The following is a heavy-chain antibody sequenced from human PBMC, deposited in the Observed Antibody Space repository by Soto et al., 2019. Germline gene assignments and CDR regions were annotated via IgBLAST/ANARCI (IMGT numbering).Heavy chain of an antibody. J-gene: IGHJ4*02. CDR2: IFTNDVK. V-gene: IGHV2-26*01. D-gene: IGHD3-16*01. CDR1: GISLSNARTG. CDR3: ARILRNNHHPPDY. Sequence: QVTLKESGPVLVKPTETLTLTCTVSGISLSNARTGVSWIRQPPGKALEWLAHIFTNDVKSYSTSLKSRITISKDTSKSQVVLTMTNVDPVDTATYYCARILRNNHHPPDYWGQGTLVTVSA.